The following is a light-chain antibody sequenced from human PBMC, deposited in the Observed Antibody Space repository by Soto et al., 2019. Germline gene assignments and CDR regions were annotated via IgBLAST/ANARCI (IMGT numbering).Light chain of an antibody. CDR3: QQYGSTPRT. CDR2: GAS. J-gene: IGKJ1*01. V-gene: IGKV3-20*01. Sequence: EIGLSQSPGTLSLSPGEGATLSCRASQSLTNYLAWYQHKPGQAPRLLIYGASSRATGIPDRFSGSGSGTDFTLTISRLEPEDFAVYYCQQYGSTPRTFGQGTKVDIK. CDR1: QSLTNY.